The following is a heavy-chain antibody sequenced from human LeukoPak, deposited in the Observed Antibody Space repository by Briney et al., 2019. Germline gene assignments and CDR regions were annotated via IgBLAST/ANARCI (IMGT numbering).Heavy chain of an antibody. CDR3: ARVLPEGDSVSYYGEFPSS. J-gene: IGHJ5*02. CDR1: GFTFSSYS. Sequence: KPGGSLRLSCAASGFTFSSYSMNWVRQAPGKGLEWVSSISSSSSYIYYADSVKGRFTISRDNAKHSLYLPMNSLRAEDTAVFSCARVLPEGDSVSYYGEFPSSSGQGALFTVSS. V-gene: IGHV3-21*01. CDR2: ISSSSSYI. D-gene: IGHD3-10*01.